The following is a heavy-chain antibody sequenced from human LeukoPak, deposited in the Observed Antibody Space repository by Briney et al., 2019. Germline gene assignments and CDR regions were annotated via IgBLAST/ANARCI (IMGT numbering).Heavy chain of an antibody. V-gene: IGHV4-34*01. CDR3: ARQMQGDYYYGSGNWFDP. D-gene: IGHD3-10*01. CDR2: INHSGST. Sequence: SETLSLTCAVYGGSFSGYYWSWIRQPPGKGLEWIGEINHSGSTNYNPSLKSRVTISVDTSKNQFSLKLSSVTAADTAVYYCARQMQGDYYYGSGNWFDPWGQGTLVTVSS. J-gene: IGHJ5*02. CDR1: GGSFSGYY.